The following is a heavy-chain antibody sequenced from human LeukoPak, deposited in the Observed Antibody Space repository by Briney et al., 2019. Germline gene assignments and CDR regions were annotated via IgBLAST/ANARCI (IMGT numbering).Heavy chain of an antibody. D-gene: IGHD3-22*01. Sequence: GSLRLSCAASGFIFSNYWMSWVRQAPGKGLEWIGEINHSGSTNYNPSLKSRVTISVDTSKNQFSLKLSSVTAADTAVYYCANEVHYYDSSGYSYHFDYWGQGTLVTVSS. J-gene: IGHJ4*02. V-gene: IGHV4-4*02. CDR2: INHSGST. CDR3: ANEVHYYDSSGYSYHFDY. CDR1: GFIFSNYW.